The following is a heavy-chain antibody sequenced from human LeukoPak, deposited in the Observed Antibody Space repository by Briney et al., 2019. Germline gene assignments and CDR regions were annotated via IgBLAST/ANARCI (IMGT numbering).Heavy chain of an antibody. CDR3: ARDSPRPPTYYYDSSDS. Sequence: GGSLRLSCAASGFTFRTYAMSWVRQAPGKGLEWVSAISGNGRNTYYADSVKGRFTISRDNSKNTLYLQMNSLRVEDTAVYYCARDSPRPPTYYYDSSDSWGQGTLVTVSS. CDR2: ISGNGRNT. V-gene: IGHV3-23*01. J-gene: IGHJ5*02. D-gene: IGHD3-22*01. CDR1: GFTFRTYA.